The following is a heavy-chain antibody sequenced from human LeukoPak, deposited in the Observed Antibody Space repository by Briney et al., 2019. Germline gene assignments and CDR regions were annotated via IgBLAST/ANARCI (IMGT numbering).Heavy chain of an antibody. CDR3: ARVTGYKIEDYFDY. D-gene: IGHD1-14*01. CDR1: GGSIYSFY. J-gene: IGHJ4*02. V-gene: IGHV4-59*01. Sequence: SETLSLTCTVSGGSIYSFYWSWIRQPPGKGLEWTGYIYYSGSTNYNPSLKSRVTISVKTSKNQFSLKLSSVTAADTAVYYCARVTGYKIEDYFDYWGQGTLVTVSS. CDR2: IYYSGST.